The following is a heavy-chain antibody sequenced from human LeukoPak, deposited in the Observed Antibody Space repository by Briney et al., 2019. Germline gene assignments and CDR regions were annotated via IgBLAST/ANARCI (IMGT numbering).Heavy chain of an antibody. J-gene: IGHJ4*02. CDR2: IRYDGSNK. D-gene: IGHD3-22*01. CDR3: AKTMSPYYYDSSGF. V-gene: IGHV3-30*02. CDR1: GFTFSSYG. Sequence: GGSLRLSCAASGFTFSSYGMHWVRQAPGKGLEWVAFIRYDGSNKYYADFVKGRLTISRDNSKNTLYLQMNSLRTEDTAVYYCAKTMSPYYYDSSGFWGQGSLVTVSS.